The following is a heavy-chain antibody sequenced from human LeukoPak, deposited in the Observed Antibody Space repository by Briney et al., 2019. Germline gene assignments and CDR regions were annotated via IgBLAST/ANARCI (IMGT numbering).Heavy chain of an antibody. CDR2: INHSGST. J-gene: IGHJ3*02. Sequence: SETLSLTCAVYGGSFSGYYWSWIRQPPGKGLEWIGEINHSGSTNYNPSLKSRVTISVDTSKNQFSLKLSSVTAADTAVYYCATPGRDYYGSGRRGAFDIWGQGTMVTVSS. V-gene: IGHV4-34*01. CDR1: GGSFSGYY. D-gene: IGHD3-10*01. CDR3: ATPGRDYYGSGRRGAFDI.